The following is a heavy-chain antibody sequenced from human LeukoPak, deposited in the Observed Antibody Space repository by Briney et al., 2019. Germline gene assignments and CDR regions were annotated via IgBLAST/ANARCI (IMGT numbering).Heavy chain of an antibody. CDR3: VIDLGDYNDF. Sequence: GGSLRLSCAVSGITFSSYWMHWVRQDPGRGLQWVSRINTQGTYTNYADSVKGRFTISRDNAKNTLYLQMSSLRADDTAVYYCVIDLGDYNDFWGQGTLVSVSS. CDR2: INTQGTYT. D-gene: IGHD2-15*01. CDR1: GITFSSYW. V-gene: IGHV3-74*01. J-gene: IGHJ4*02.